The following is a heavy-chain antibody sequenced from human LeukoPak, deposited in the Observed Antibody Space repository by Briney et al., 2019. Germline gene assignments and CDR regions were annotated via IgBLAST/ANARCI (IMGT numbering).Heavy chain of an antibody. CDR3: ARGIQLLGY. J-gene: IGHJ4*02. CDR2: TSGSGGST. D-gene: IGHD1-1*01. V-gene: IGHV3-23*01. CDR1: GFTFSSYA. Sequence: PGGSLRLSCAASGFTFSSYAMSWVRQAPGKGLEWVSATSGSGGSTYYADSVNGRFTISRDNSKNTLYLQMNSLRAEDSAVYYCARGIQLLGYWGQGTLVTVSS.